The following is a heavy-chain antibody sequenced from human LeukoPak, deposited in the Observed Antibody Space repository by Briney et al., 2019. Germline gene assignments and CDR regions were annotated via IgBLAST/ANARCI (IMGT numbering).Heavy chain of an antibody. J-gene: IGHJ4*02. CDR1: GFTFSSYF. Sequence: GGSLRLSCSASGFTFSSYFMHWVRQAPGKGLEYVSGISSNGGSTYYADSVKGRFAISRDNAKNSLYLQMNSLRDEDTAVYYCAISPDRYCSGGSCYNWGQGTLVTVSS. D-gene: IGHD2-15*01. CDR3: AISPDRYCSGGSCYN. V-gene: IGHV3-64*04. CDR2: ISSNGGST.